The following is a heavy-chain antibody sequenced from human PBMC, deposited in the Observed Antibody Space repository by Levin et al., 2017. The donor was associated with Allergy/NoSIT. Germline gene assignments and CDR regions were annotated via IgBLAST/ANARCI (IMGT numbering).Heavy chain of an antibody. D-gene: IGHD2/OR15-2a*01. J-gene: IGHJ3*02. CDR1: GVSISSSY. CDR3: ASETFLSAFEM. V-gene: IGHV4-4*07. CDR2: MFSTGAI. Sequence: SQTLSLTCIVSGVSISSSYWNWIRQPARKGLEWIGRMFSTGAINYNPSLKSRITMSVDTSKNHFSLKLMSVTAADTAVYYCASETFLSAFEMWGQGTMVTVSS.